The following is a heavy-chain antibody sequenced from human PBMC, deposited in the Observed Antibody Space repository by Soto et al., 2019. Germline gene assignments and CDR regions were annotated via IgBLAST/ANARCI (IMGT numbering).Heavy chain of an antibody. J-gene: IGHJ4*02. V-gene: IGHV2-5*02. CDR2: IYWDDDK. CDR3: AHRRWGGRGYSGSEHREY. D-gene: IGHD5-12*01. Sequence: QITLKESGPTLVKPTQTLTLTCTFSGFSLSTSGVGVGWIRQPPGKALEWLALIYWDDDKRYSPSLKSRLTITKDTSKNQVVLTMTNMDPVDTATYYCAHRRWGGRGYSGSEHREYWGQGTLVTVSA. CDR1: GFSLSTSGVG.